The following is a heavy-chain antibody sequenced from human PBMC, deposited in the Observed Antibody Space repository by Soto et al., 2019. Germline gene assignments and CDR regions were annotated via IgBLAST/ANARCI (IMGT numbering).Heavy chain of an antibody. J-gene: IGHJ4*02. CDR1: GFTFSSYA. D-gene: IGHD3-16*01. V-gene: IGHV3-30-3*01. Sequence: QVQLVESGGGVVQPGRSLRLSCAASGFTFSSYAMHWVRQAPGKGLEWVAVISYDGSNKYYADSVKGRFTISRDNSKYTLYLQMNSLRAEDTAVDYCATFGRGHFDYWGQGTLVTVSS. CDR2: ISYDGSNK. CDR3: ATFGRGHFDY.